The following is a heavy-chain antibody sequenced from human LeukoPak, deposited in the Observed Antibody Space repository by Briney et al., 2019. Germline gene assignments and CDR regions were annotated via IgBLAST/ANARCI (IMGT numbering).Heavy chain of an antibody. CDR3: ARVGGGMVRGVIIDYFDY. CDR2: IYHSGST. D-gene: IGHD3-10*01. V-gene: IGHV4-4*02. Sequence: SGTLSLTCAVSGGSISSSNWWSWVRPPPGKGLEWIGEIYHSGSTNYNPSLKSRVTISVDKSKNQFSLKLSSVTAADTAVYYCARVGGGMVRGVIIDYFDYWGQGTLVTVSS. J-gene: IGHJ4*02. CDR1: GGSISSSNW.